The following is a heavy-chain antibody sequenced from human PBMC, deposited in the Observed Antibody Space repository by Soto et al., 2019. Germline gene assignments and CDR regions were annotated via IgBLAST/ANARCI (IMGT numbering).Heavy chain of an antibody. Sequence: EVQLVESGGGLVKPGGSLRLSCAASGFTCSSYSMNWVRQAPGKGLEWVSSISSSSSYIYNADSVKGRFTISSDNAKNSLYLQMNSLRAEDTAVYYCARGYDILTGLYWGQGTLVTVSS. J-gene: IGHJ4*02. D-gene: IGHD3-9*01. CDR2: ISSSSSYI. CDR3: ARGYDILTGLY. V-gene: IGHV3-21*01. CDR1: GFTCSSYS.